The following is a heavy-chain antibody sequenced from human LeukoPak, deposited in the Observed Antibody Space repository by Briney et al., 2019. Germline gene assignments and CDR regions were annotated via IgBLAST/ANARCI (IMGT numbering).Heavy chain of an antibody. J-gene: IGHJ6*03. D-gene: IGHD1-7*01. V-gene: IGHV1-18*01. CDR3: ARVGTGTTPRYYYYMDV. CDR1: GYTFTSYG. CDR2: ISAYNGNT. Sequence: ASVKVSCKASGYTFTSYGISWVLQAPGQGLEWMGWISAYNGNTNYAQKLQGRVTMTTDTSTSTAYMELRSLRSDDTAVYYCARVGTGTTPRYYYYMDVWGKGTTVTVSS.